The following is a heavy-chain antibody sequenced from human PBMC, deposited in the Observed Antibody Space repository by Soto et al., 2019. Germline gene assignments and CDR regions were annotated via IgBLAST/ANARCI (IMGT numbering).Heavy chain of an antibody. CDR1: GYMFSTYD. CDR2: LNPNSGNT. V-gene: IGHV1-8*01. Sequence: QVQLVQSGAEVKKPGASVKVSCKASGYMFSTYDINSVRQAPGQGREWTGWLNPNSGNTGYAQKFQGRVTMPRNTSINTAYMELSSLGSDDTAVYYCARDHRYNWNDEGWFDPWGQGTLVTVSS. CDR3: ARDHRYNWNDEGWFDP. J-gene: IGHJ5*02. D-gene: IGHD1-20*01.